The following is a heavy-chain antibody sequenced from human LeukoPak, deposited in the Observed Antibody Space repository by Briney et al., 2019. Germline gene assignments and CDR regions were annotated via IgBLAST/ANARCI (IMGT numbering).Heavy chain of an antibody. CDR2: LYSGGNT. D-gene: IGHD3-10*01. CDR3: ATEGFRGVLFHI. J-gene: IGHJ3*02. CDR1: GFTVSSNY. Sequence: PGGSLRLSCAASGFTVSSNYMSWVRQAPGKGLEWVSVLYSGGNTYYADSVQGRFTISRDNSRNTLYLQMNSLRVEDTAVYYYATEGFRGVLFHIWGQGTVVTVSS. V-gene: IGHV3-66*01.